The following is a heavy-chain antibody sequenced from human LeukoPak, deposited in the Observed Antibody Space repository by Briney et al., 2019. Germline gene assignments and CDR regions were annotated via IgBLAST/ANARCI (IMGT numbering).Heavy chain of an antibody. J-gene: IGHJ4*02. V-gene: IGHV3-23*01. Sequence: GGSLRLSCAASGFTFSSYDMSWVRQAPGKGLEWVSGISGRGVSKYYADSVKGRFTISRDNSKNTLYLQMNSLRAEDTAVYYCAKDVLVRGVISDFDYWGQGTLVTVSS. CDR3: AKDVLVRGVISDFDY. CDR2: ISGRGVSK. CDR1: GFTFSSYD. D-gene: IGHD3-10*01.